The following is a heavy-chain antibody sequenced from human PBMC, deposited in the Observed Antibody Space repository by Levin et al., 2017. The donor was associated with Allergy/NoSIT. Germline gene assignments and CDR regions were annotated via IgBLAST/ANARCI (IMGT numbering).Heavy chain of an antibody. V-gene: IGHV4-30-4*01. CDR1: GGSISSGDYY. Sequence: SETLSLTCTVSGGSISSGDYYWSWIRQPPGKGLEWIGYIYYSGSTYSESTYYNPSLKSRVTISVDTSKNQFSLKLSSVTAADSAVYYCARDQYCTSTSCYGSLADAFDIWGQGTMVTVSS. CDR2: IYYSGSTYSEST. D-gene: IGHD2-2*01. J-gene: IGHJ3*02. CDR3: ARDQYCTSTSCYGSLADAFDI.